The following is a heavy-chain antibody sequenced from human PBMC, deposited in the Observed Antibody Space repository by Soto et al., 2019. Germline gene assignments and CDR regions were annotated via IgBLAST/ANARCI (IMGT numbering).Heavy chain of an antibody. D-gene: IGHD6-19*01. CDR2: IVPSFGTT. J-gene: IGHJ6*02. V-gene: IGHV1-69*12. Sequence: QVQLVQSGAEVKKPGTSVKVSCKVSGGTFSNYAIDWVRLAPGHGLEWMGGIVPSFGTTYYTQKFQGRATIIADDSTTTAYLEMSSLRSEDTAIYYCAGVEAVAGLYNYHGLDVWGQGTAVTVSS. CDR1: GGTFSNYA. CDR3: AGVEAVAGLYNYHGLDV.